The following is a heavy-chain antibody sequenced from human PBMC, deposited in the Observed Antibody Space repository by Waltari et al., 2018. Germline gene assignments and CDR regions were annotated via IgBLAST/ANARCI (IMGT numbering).Heavy chain of an antibody. CDR1: GFTLSTYS. J-gene: IGHJ3*02. V-gene: IGHV3-21*01. CDR3: GRDVYGDYVGGGGGAFDI. D-gene: IGHD4-17*01. Sequence: EVQLVESGGGLVKPGGSLRLSCAASGFTLSTYSMNWVRQAPGKGRELVASISSRSYIYYVDSVKGRCTISRDNAKNSLYLQMNSLRAEDTAVYYCGRDVYGDYVGGGGGAFDIWGQGTMVTVSS. CDR2: ISSRSYI.